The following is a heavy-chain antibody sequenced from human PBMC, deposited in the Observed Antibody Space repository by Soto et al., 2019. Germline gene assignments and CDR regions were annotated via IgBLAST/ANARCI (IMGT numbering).Heavy chain of an antibody. CDR2: IWYDGSNK. Sequence: QVQLVESGGGVVQPGRSLRLSCAASGFTFSSYGMHWVRQAPGKGLEWVAVIWYDGSNKYYADSVKGRFTISRDNSKNTLYLQMSSLRAEDTAVYYCAGEGGTTVTPSYYYYYMDVWGKGTTVTVSS. V-gene: IGHV3-33*01. J-gene: IGHJ6*03. D-gene: IGHD4-17*01. CDR1: GFTFSSYG. CDR3: AGEGGTTVTPSYYYYYMDV.